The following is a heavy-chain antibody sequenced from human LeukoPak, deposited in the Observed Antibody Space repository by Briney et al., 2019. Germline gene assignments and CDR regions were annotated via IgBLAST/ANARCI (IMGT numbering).Heavy chain of an antibody. Sequence: GGSLRLSCAATGFTFDDYAMHWVRQAPGKGLEWVSGISWNSGSIGYADSVKGRFTISRDNAKNSLYLQMNSLRAEDTALYYCAKDMGEYSPRGMDVWGQGTTVTVSS. J-gene: IGHJ6*02. CDR2: ISWNSGSI. V-gene: IGHV3-9*01. CDR1: GFTFDDYA. D-gene: IGHD5-18*01. CDR3: AKDMGEYSPRGMDV.